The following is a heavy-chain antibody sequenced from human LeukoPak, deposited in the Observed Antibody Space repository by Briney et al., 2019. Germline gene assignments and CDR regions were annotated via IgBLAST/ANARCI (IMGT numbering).Heavy chain of an antibody. CDR3: ARSRRVDGSYYYFDY. V-gene: IGHV3-74*01. D-gene: IGHD1-26*01. CDR1: GFTFSSYW. Sequence: GGSLRLSCAASGFTFSSYWMHWVRQAPGKGLVWVSRINTDGSSTSYADSVKGRFTISRDNAKNTPYLQMNSLRAEDTAVYYCARSRRVDGSYYYFDYWGQGTLVTVSS. J-gene: IGHJ4*02. CDR2: INTDGSST.